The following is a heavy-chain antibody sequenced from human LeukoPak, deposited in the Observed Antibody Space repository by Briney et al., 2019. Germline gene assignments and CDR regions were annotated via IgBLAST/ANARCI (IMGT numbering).Heavy chain of an antibody. J-gene: IGHJ4*02. CDR2: LYYTGST. CDR1: GGSISSYY. V-gene: IGHV4-59*01. CDR3: AREYYGGTFDY. Sequence: SETLSLPCSVSGGSISSYYWSWIRQPPGKGLEWIGYLYYTGSTKYNPSLKGRVTISADTSKNQISLKLSSVTAADTAVYYCAREYYGGTFDYWGQGTLVTVSS. D-gene: IGHD4-23*01.